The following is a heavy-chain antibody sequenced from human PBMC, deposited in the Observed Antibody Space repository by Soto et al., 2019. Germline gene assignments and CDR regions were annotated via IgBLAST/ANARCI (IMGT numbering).Heavy chain of an antibody. CDR1: GFTFTSSA. V-gene: IGHV1-58*01. CDR3: ARDPRSIAARPSNWFDP. CDR2: IVVGSGNT. Sequence: SVKVSCKASGFTFTSSAVQWVRQARGQRLEWIGWIVVGSGNTNYAQKLQGRVTMTTDTSTSTAYMELRSLRSDDTAVYYCARDPRSIAARPSNWFDPWGQGTLVTVSS. D-gene: IGHD6-6*01. J-gene: IGHJ5*02.